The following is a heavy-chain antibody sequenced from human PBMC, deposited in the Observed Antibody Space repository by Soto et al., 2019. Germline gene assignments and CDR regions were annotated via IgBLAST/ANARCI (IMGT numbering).Heavy chain of an antibody. V-gene: IGHV3-30*18. CDR2: ISYDGSNK. CDR3: AKGGGYNYYYGMDV. CDR1: GGNFISYG. Sequence: GGSHRHSCTASGGNFISYGMHWVRQATGKGLEWVAVISYDGSNKYYADSVKGRFTISRDNSKNTLYLQMNSLRAEDTAVYYCAKGGGYNYYYGMDVWGQGTTVTVSS. D-gene: IGHD3-22*01. J-gene: IGHJ6*02.